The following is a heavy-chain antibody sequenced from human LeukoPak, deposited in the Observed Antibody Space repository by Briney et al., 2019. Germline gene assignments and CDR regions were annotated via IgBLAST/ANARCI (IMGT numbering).Heavy chain of an antibody. D-gene: IGHD1-26*01. CDR2: INHSGST. V-gene: IGHV4-34*01. CDR1: GGSISSYY. Sequence: SETLSLTCTVSGGSISSYYWSWIRQPPGKGLEWIGEINHSGSTNYNPSLKSRVTISVDTSKNQFSLKLSSVTAADTAVYYCARGTRALANWGQGTLVTVSS. CDR3: ARGTRALAN. J-gene: IGHJ4*02.